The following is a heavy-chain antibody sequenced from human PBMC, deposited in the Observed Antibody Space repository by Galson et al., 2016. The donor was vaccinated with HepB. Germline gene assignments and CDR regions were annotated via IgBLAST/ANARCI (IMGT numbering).Heavy chain of an antibody. CDR2: IYSDGDT. CDR3: VKAEECREGIECGHDRD. V-gene: IGHV3-53*01. Sequence: SLRLSCAASGFSVSTNYMSWVRQAPGKGLECVSIIYSDGDTYYADSVKGRFTISRDNSDNTLNLQMNDLRAEETALYYCVKAEECREGIECGHDRDWGQGTLVTISS. J-gene: IGHJ4*02. D-gene: IGHD3-9*01. CDR1: GFSVSTNY.